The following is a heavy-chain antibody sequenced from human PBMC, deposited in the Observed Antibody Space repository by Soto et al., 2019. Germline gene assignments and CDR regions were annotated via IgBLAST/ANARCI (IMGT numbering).Heavy chain of an antibody. D-gene: IGHD2-15*01. CDR2: IYYSGST. V-gene: IGHV4-30-4*01. Sequence: SETLSLTCTVSGGSISSGDYYWSWIRQPPGKGLEWIGYIYYSGSTYYNPSLKSRVTISVDTSKNQFSLKLSSVTAADTAVYYCARDGGDGGNPPPFDYYYGMTSGAKGPRSPSP. J-gene: IGHJ6*02. CDR3: ARDGGDGGNPPPFDYYYGMTS. CDR1: GGSISSGDYY.